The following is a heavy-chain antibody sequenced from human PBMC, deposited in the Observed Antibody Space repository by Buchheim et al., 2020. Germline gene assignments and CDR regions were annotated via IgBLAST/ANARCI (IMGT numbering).Heavy chain of an antibody. CDR3: SRGGFYGGDFDP. Sequence: EVQLVESGGGLVQPGGSLRLSCVASGLTSSNAWMTCVRQAPGKGLEWVATIKLDGIEKQYVDSVRGRFTISRDNAKNSLYLQMNGLRAEDTAVYHCSRGGFYGGDFDPWGQGTL. D-gene: IGHD4-23*01. J-gene: IGHJ5*02. CDR1: GLTSSNAW. CDR2: IKLDGIEK. V-gene: IGHV3-7*03.